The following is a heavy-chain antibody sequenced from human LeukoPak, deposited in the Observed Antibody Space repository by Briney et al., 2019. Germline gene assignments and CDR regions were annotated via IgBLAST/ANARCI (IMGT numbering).Heavy chain of an antibody. D-gene: IGHD3-9*01. Sequence: GGSLRLSCAASGFTFSSYAMHWVRQAPGKGLEYVSAISSNGGSTYYANSVKGRFTISRDNSKNTLYLQMGSLRAEDMAVYYCARRVRYFDWLLFDYWGQGTLVTVSS. CDR3: ARRVRYFDWLLFDY. CDR1: GFTFSSYA. CDR2: ISSNGGST. J-gene: IGHJ4*02. V-gene: IGHV3-64*01.